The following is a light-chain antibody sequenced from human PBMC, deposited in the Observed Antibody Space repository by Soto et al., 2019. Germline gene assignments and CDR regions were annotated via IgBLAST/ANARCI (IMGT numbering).Light chain of an antibody. CDR2: KAS. J-gene: IGKJ1*01. Sequence: DIQMTQSPSTLSASVGDRVTITCRASESIDSWLAWHQQKPGRAPKLLISKASSLESGVPSRFSGSGFGTEITLTISSLQPDDFAVYYCQQYGSSYPWTFGQGTKV. CDR3: QQYGSSYPWT. V-gene: IGKV1-5*03. CDR1: ESIDSW.